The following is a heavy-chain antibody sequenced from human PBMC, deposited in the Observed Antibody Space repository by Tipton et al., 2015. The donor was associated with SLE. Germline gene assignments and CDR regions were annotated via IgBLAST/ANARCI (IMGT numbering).Heavy chain of an antibody. D-gene: IGHD6-19*01. CDR2: INPDASEK. CDR3: ARDKAVAYNWFDP. Sequence: SLRLSCADSGLLFRTYWMSWVRLAPGKGLEWVANINPDASEKYYADSVSGRFAISRDNAKNSVHLQMNSLRAEDTALYYCARDKAVAYNWFDPWGQGTLVTVSS. J-gene: IGHJ5*02. CDR1: GLLFRTYW. V-gene: IGHV3-7*03.